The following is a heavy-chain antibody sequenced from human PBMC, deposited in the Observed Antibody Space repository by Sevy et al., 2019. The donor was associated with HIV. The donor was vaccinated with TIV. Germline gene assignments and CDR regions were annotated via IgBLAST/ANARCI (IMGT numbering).Heavy chain of an antibody. D-gene: IGHD6-19*01. CDR2: IYTSRST. Sequence: SETLSLTCTVSGGSLSSSSYYWNWIRQPAGRGLEWIGRIYTSRSTNYHPSLKSRVTMSVDTSKNQFSLKLSSVTAADTAVYYCAGRIAVAAFDYWGQGNLVTVSS. J-gene: IGHJ4*02. CDR3: AGRIAVAAFDY. V-gene: IGHV4-61*02. CDR1: GGSLSSSSYY.